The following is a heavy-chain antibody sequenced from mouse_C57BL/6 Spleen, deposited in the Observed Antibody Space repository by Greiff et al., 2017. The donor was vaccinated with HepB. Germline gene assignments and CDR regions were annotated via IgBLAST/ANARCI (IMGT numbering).Heavy chain of an antibody. CDR1: GYTFTSYW. Sequence: VQLQQSGAELVKPGASVKLSCKASGYTFTSYWMHWVKQRPGQGLEWIGMIHPNSGSTNYNEKFKSKATLTVDKSSSTAYMQLSSLTSEDSAVYYCARRSNYGYFDVWGTGTTVTVSS. D-gene: IGHD2-5*01. V-gene: IGHV1-64*01. CDR3: ARRSNYGYFDV. CDR2: IHPNSGST. J-gene: IGHJ1*03.